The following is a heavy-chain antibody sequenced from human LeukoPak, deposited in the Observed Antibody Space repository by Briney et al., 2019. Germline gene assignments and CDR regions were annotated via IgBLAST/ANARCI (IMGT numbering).Heavy chain of an antibody. D-gene: IGHD1-26*01. CDR1: GGSISSYY. J-gene: IGHJ4*02. Sequence: SETLSLTCTVSGGSISSYYWSWIRQPPGKGLEWIGYIYYSGSTNYNPSLKSRVTISVDTSKNQFSLKLSSVTAADTAVYYCARDLKGWELWGYFDYWGQGTLVTVSS. V-gene: IGHV4-59*01. CDR2: IYYSGST. CDR3: ARDLKGWELWGYFDY.